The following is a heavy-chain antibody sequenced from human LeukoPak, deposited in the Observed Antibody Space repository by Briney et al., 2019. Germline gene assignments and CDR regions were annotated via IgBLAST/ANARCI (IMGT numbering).Heavy chain of an antibody. J-gene: IGHJ4*02. V-gene: IGHV3-23*01. Sequence: PGGSLRLSCAASGFTFSSYAMTWVRQAPGKGLGWVSVISGSGGSTYYADSVKGRFTISRDNSKNTLYLQMNSRRAEDTAVYYCAKGNRARGSFYFDYWGQGTLVTVSS. CDR1: GFTFSSYA. CDR3: AKGNRARGSFYFDY. D-gene: IGHD2/OR15-2a*01. CDR2: ISGSGGST.